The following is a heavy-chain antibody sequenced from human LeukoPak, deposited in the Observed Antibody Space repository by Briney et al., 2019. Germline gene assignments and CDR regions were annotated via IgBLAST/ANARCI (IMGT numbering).Heavy chain of an antibody. Sequence: WASVKVSCKASGGTFSSYAISWVRQAPGQGLEWMGRIIPILGIANYAQKFQGRVTITADKSTSTAYMELSSLRSEDTAVYYCARDPHSSAGDYWGQGTLVTVSS. CDR3: ARDPHSSAGDY. CDR1: GGTFSSYA. D-gene: IGHD3-22*01. CDR2: IIPILGIA. V-gene: IGHV1-69*04. J-gene: IGHJ4*02.